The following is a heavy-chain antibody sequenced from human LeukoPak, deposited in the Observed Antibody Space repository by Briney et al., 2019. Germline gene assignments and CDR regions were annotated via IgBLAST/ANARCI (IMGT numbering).Heavy chain of an antibody. CDR2: INPNSGNT. CDR1: GYTFTGYY. D-gene: IGHD3-22*01. V-gene: IGHV1-2*02. J-gene: IGHJ4*02. CDR3: AREPPGDYYHYYFDY. Sequence: ASVKVSCKASGYTFTGYYMHWVRQAPGQGLEWMGWINPNSGNTGYAQKFQGRVTMTRDMSTSTVYMELSSLRSEDTAVYYCAREPPGDYYHYYFDYWGQGTLVTVSS.